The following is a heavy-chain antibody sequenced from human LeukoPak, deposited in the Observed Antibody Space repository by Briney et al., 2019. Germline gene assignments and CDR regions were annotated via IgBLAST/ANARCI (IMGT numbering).Heavy chain of an antibody. J-gene: IGHJ1*01. D-gene: IGHD3-22*01. CDR1: GGSISSGGYS. Sequence: PSETLSLTCAVSGGSISSGGYSWSWIRQPPGKGLEWIGYIYHSGSTYYNPSLKSRVTISVDTSKNQFSLKLSSVTAADTAVYYCARAPYESSGYTSFQHWGQGTLVTVSS. CDR2: IYHSGST. CDR3: ARAPYESSGYTSFQH. V-gene: IGHV4-30-2*01.